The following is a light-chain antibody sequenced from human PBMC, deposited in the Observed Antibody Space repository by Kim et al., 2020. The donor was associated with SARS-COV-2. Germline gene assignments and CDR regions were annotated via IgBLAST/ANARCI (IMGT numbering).Light chain of an antibody. J-gene: IGLJ2*01. CDR1: SLRSYY. CDR2: GKN. V-gene: IGLV3-19*01. Sequence: AMGQTVRITCQGGSLRSYYASWYQQKPGQAPVLVIYGKNDRPTGIPDRFSGASSGNTASLTITGAQAGDEADYYCNSRDSSGNHLVFGGGTQLTVL. CDR3: NSRDSSGNHLV.